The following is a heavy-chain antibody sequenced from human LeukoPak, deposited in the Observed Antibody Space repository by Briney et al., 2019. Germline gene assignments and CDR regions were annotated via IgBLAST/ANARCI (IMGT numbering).Heavy chain of an antibody. CDR3: ARLNYYQSSVQGRYVDY. CDR2: IYYSGGT. V-gene: IGHV4-39*01. CDR1: GGSISSGSYY. Sequence: PSETLSLTCTVSGGSISSGSYYWGWIRQPPGKGLEWIGNIYYSGGTHYNPSLKSRVTISVDTSKNLFSLKLSSVTATDTAVYYCARLNYYQSSVQGRYVDYWGQGTLVTVSS. J-gene: IGHJ4*02. D-gene: IGHD3-22*01.